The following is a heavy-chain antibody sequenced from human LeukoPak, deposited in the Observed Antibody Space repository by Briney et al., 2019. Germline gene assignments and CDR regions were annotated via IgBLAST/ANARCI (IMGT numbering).Heavy chain of an antibody. V-gene: IGHV3-33*06. J-gene: IGHJ5*02. D-gene: IGHD6-19*01. CDR3: AKGAVAGHNWFDP. CDR2: IWYDGSNK. Sequence: GRSLRLSCAASGFTFSSYGMHWVRQAPGKGLEWVADIWYDGSNKYYADSVKGRFTISRDNSKNTLYLHMNSLRAEDTAVYYCAKGAVAGHNWFDPWGQGTLVTVSS. CDR1: GFTFSSYG.